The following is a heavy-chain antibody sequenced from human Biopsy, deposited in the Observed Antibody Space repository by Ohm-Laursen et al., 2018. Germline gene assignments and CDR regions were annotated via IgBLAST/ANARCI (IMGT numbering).Heavy chain of an antibody. D-gene: IGHD2/OR15-2a*01. Sequence: RSLRLSCAASGFSFSSYGMHWVRQAPGKGLEWVAVISDDGRNKYYVDSVKGRFTISRDNSKNTLYLQMNNLRAEDTAVYFCAKDKGTFNFYYYGMDVWGQGTTVTVSS. CDR2: ISDDGRNK. J-gene: IGHJ6*02. V-gene: IGHV3-30*18. CDR1: GFSFSSYG. CDR3: AKDKGTFNFYYYGMDV.